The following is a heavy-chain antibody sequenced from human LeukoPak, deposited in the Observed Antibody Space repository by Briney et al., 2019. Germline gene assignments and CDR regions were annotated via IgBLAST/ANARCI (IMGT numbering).Heavy chain of an antibody. CDR2: ISSSSSTI. D-gene: IGHD4-17*01. V-gene: IGHV3-48*01. CDR3: AKHHTASDY. CDR1: GFTFSSYS. J-gene: IGHJ4*02. Sequence: PGGSLRLSCAASGFTFSSYSMNWVRQAPGKGLEWVSYISSSSSTIYYADSVKGRFTISRDNAKNSLYLQMNSLRAEDTAVYYCAKHHTASDYWGQGTLVTVSS.